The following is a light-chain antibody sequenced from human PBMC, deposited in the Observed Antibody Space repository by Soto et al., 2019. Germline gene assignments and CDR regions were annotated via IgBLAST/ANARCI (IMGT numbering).Light chain of an antibody. CDR3: QQYDNFPKT. V-gene: IGKV1-33*01. CDR2: DAS. Sequence: DIQMTQSPSSLSASVGDRVTITCQASQDIRKHLAWYQQKPGKVPKLLISDASDLQTGDPSRFSGRGSGADYFFSISRLQPEDVGTYYCQQYDNFPKTLGQGTRVDIK. J-gene: IGKJ1*01. CDR1: QDIRKH.